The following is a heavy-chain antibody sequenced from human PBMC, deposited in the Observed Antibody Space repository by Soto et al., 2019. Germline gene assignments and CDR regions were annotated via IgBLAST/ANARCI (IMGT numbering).Heavy chain of an antibody. V-gene: IGHV3-66*04. CDR1: GVTVSSNY. J-gene: IGHJ4*02. Sequence: GGSLRLSCAASGVTVSSNYMSWVRQAPGKGLEWVSVIYSGGSTYYADSVKGRFTISRDNSKNTLYLQMNSLRAEDTAVYYCARHGYDYGGGYFDYWGQGTLVTVSS. D-gene: IGHD5-18*01. CDR2: IYSGGST. CDR3: ARHGYDYGGGYFDY.